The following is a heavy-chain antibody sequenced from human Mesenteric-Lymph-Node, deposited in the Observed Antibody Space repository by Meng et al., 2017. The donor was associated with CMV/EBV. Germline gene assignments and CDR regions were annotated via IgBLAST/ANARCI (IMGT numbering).Heavy chain of an antibody. J-gene: IGHJ3*02. CDR3: AREKELVRGGDAFDI. V-gene: IGHV3-21*01. D-gene: IGHD3-10*01. CDR1: GFTFSDYS. Sequence: GGSLRLSCAASGFTFSDYSMNWVRQAPGKGLEWVSSISGSSLYMSYADSLKGRFTISRDNAKNSLYLQMNSLRAEDTAVYYCAREKELVRGGDAFDIWGQGTVVTVSS. CDR2: ISGSSLYM.